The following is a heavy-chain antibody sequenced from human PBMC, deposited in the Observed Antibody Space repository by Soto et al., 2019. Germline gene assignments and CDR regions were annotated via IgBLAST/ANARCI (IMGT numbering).Heavy chain of an antibody. Sequence: EVQLVQSGAEVKKPGESLRISCKASGYSFTNYLIGWVRQMPGKGLEWMGIIYPSDSDTRYSPSFEGQVTISADKSISTAYLQWSSLKASDTPMYYCARGYDYVWGTYRPPPPSFFDYWGQGSLVTVSS. CDR1: GYSFTNYL. V-gene: IGHV5-51*01. D-gene: IGHD3-16*02. J-gene: IGHJ4*02. CDR3: ARGYDYVWGTYRPPPPSFFDY. CDR2: IYPSDSDT.